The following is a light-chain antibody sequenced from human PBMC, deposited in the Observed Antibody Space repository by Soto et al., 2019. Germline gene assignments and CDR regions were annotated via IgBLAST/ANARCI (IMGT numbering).Light chain of an antibody. J-gene: IGLJ1*01. CDR2: NNN. V-gene: IGLV1-44*01. CDR3: AAWDDSLSGHFV. Sequence: QSVLTQPPSASGTPGQRVTISCSGSSSNIGTNTVSWYQHLPGTAPKLLIYNNNQRPSGVPDRFSGSKSGTSASLAISGLQSEDEADYYCAAWDDSLSGHFVFATGTKLTVL. CDR1: SSNIGTNT.